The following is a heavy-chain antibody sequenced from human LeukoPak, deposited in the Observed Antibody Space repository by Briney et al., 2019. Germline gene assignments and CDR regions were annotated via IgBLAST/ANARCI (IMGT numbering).Heavy chain of an antibody. CDR2: ISTYNGDT. J-gene: IGHJ4*02. CDR1: GYTFNNYG. D-gene: IGHD4-17*01. Sequence: ASVKVSCKASGYTFNNYGISWVRQAPGQGLEWMGWISTYNGDTNFAQKFQGRVTMTTDTSTSTAYMELRSLRSDDTAVYYCARVGDPDDDNGDYEGAIDYWGQGTLVTVSS. V-gene: IGHV1-18*01. CDR3: ARVGDPDDDNGDYEGAIDY.